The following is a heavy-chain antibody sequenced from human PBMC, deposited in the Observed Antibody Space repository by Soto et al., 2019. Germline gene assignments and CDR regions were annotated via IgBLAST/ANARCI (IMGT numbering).Heavy chain of an antibody. CDR3: ARGLGYCSSTSCRIGMDV. CDR1: GYTFTGYY. Sequence: WASVKVSCKASGYTFTGYYMHWVRQAPGQGLEWMGWINPNSGGTNYAQKFQGRVTMTRDTSISTAYMELSRLRSDDTAVYYCARGLGYCSSTSCRIGMDVWGQGTTVTVSS. V-gene: IGHV1-2*02. CDR2: INPNSGGT. J-gene: IGHJ6*02. D-gene: IGHD2-2*01.